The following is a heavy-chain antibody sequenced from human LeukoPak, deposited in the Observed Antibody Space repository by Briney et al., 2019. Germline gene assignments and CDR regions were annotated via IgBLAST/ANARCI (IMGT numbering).Heavy chain of an antibody. CDR3: ASSVLRFLEWLLFY. CDR1: GGTFSSYA. J-gene: IGHJ4*02. Sequence: SVKVSCKASGGTFSSYAISWVRQAPGQGLEWMGGIIPIFGTANYAQKFQGRVTITADESTSTAYMELSSLRSGDTAVYYCASSVLRFLEWLLFYWGQETLVTVSS. V-gene: IGHV1-69*13. CDR2: IIPIFGTA. D-gene: IGHD3-3*01.